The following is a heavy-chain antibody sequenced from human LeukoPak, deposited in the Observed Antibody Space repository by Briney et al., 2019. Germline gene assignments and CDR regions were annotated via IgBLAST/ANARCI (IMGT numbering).Heavy chain of an antibody. CDR1: GFTFSSYA. CDR3: VKGGSSSWYPFDY. V-gene: IGHV3-64D*06. D-gene: IGHD6-13*01. J-gene: IGHJ4*02. CDR2: ISSNGGST. Sequence: GGSLRLSCSASGFTFSSYATHWVRQAPGKGLEYVSAISSNGGSTYYADSVKGRFTISRDNSKNTLYLQMSSLRAEDTAVYYCVKGGSSSWYPFDYWGQGTLVTVSS.